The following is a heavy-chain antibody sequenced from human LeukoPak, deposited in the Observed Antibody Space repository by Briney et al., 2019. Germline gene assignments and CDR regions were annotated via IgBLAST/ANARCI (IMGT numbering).Heavy chain of an antibody. CDR3: ARLKGYSSGWYPSYYFDY. V-gene: IGHV4-59*08. Sequence: SETLSLTCTVSGGSISSYYWSWIRQPPGKGLEWIGYIYYTGSTNYNPSLKSRVTISVDTSKNQFSLKLSSVTAADTAVYYCARLKGYSSGWYPSYYFDYWGQGTLVTVSS. CDR1: GGSISSYY. CDR2: IYYTGST. J-gene: IGHJ4*02. D-gene: IGHD6-19*01.